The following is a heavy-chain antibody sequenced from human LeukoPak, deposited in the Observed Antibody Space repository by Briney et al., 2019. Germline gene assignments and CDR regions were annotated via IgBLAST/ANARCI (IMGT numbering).Heavy chain of an antibody. D-gene: IGHD1-1*01. CDR1: GYTLTELS. CDR3: ATDRTTGTHYGMDV. V-gene: IGHV1-24*01. J-gene: IGHJ6*04. Sequence: ASVKVSCKVSGYTLTELSMHWVRQAPGKGLEWMGGFDPEDGETIYAQKFQGRVTMTEDTSTDTAYMELSSLRSEDTAAYYCATDRTTGTHYGMDVWGKGTTVTVSS. CDR2: FDPEDGET.